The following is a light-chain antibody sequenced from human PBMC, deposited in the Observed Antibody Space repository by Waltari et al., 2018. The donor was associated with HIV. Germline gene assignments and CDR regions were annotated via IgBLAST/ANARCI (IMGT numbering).Light chain of an antibody. CDR2: QNS. CDR3: QAWDSSTYVV. CDR1: KLGDKY. J-gene: IGLJ2*01. V-gene: IGLV3-1*01. Sequence: SYELTQPPSVSVSPGQTASITCSGAKLGDKYACWYQQKPGQSPGLFIYQNSKRPSRIPERFSGSNSGNTSTLTISGTQAMDEADYYCQAWDSSTYVVFGGGTKLTVL.